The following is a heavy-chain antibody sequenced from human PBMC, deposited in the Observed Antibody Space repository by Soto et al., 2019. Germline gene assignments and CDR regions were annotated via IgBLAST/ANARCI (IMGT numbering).Heavy chain of an antibody. CDR3: AKDLGILTGYDSYYYYGMDV. V-gene: IGHV3-30*18. Sequence: QVQLVESGGGVVQPGRSLRLSCAASGFTFSSYGMHWVRQAPGKGLEWVAVISYDGSNKYYADSVKGRFTISRDNSKNTLYLQMNSLRAEDTAVYYCAKDLGILTGYDSYYYYGMDVWGQGTTVTVSS. CDR2: ISYDGSNK. D-gene: IGHD3-9*01. J-gene: IGHJ6*02. CDR1: GFTFSSYG.